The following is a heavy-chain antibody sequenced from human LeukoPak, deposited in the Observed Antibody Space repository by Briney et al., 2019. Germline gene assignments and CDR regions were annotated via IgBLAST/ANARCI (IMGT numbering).Heavy chain of an antibody. J-gene: IGHJ4*02. CDR3: ASSTAIGY. CDR2: ISSSGRTI. V-gene: IGHV3-48*04. CDR1: GFTFSSYG. Sequence: GGSLRLSCAASGFTFSSYGMHWVRQAPGKGLEWVSYISSSGRTIYYADSVKGRFTISRDNAKNSLYLQMNSLRTEDTAVYYCASSTAIGYWGQGTLVTVSS.